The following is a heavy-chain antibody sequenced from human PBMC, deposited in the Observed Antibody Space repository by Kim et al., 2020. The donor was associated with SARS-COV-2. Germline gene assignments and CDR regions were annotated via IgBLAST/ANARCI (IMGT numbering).Heavy chain of an antibody. D-gene: IGHD3-16*01. CDR2: IKHDSTAR. CDR1: GFTFSSTW. CDR3: ARDQGGSLDY. Sequence: GGSLRLSCAASGFTFSSTWMAWVRQAPGKGLEWVANIKHDSTARHLVDSVKGRFTISRDNAKNSLYLQMNSLRAEDTAVYYCARDQGGSLDYWGQGTLVTVSS. J-gene: IGHJ4*02. V-gene: IGHV3-7*01.